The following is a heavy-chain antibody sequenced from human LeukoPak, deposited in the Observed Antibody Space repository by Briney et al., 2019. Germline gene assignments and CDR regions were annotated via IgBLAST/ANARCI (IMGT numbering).Heavy chain of an antibody. CDR2: IYYSGST. V-gene: IGHV4-39*01. CDR1: GGSISSSSYY. CDR3: ARQHTMIVEL. Sequence: SETLSLTCTVSGGSISSSSYYWGWIRQPPGQGLEWIGSIYYSGSTYYNPSLKSRVTISVDTSKNQFSLKLSSVTAADTAVYYCARQHTMIVELWGQGTLVNVSS. D-gene: IGHD3-22*01. J-gene: IGHJ4*02.